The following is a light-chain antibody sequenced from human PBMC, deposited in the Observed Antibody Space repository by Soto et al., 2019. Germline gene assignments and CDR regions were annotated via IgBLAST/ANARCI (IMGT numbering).Light chain of an antibody. Sequence: EILLTQSPDTLSLSPGERATLSCRASQSIARNYLDWYQHKPGQAPRLLIDDASSRTTGIPDRFSGSGSGTDFTLTISRLEHEDFAVYFCHQCATSPLTFGGGTKVEIK. CDR3: HQCATSPLT. CDR1: QSIARNY. CDR2: DAS. V-gene: IGKV3-20*01. J-gene: IGKJ4*01.